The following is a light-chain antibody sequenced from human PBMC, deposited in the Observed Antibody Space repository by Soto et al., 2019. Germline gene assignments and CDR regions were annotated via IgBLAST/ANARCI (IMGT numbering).Light chain of an antibody. J-gene: IGLJ1*01. CDR3: CSYAGSTNLYV. V-gene: IGLV2-23*02. CDR2: EVS. Sequence: QSVLAQPASVSGSPGQSITISCTGTSSDVGSYSLVSWYQQHPGKAPKLMIYEVSKRPSGVSNRFSASKSGNTASLTISGLQAEDEADYYCCSYAGSTNLYVFGSGTKVTVL. CDR1: SSDVGSYSL.